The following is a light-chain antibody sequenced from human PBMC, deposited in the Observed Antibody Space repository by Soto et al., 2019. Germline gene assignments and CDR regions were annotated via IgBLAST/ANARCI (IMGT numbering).Light chain of an antibody. Sequence: AIQLTQSPSSLSASVGDRVTITCRASQGISSALAWYQQKPGKAPKLLIYDASSLETGVPSRFSGSGSGKDFTLTINSLQPEDFATYYCQQFNSSPPWTFGQGTKVEI. CDR1: QGISSA. CDR2: DAS. J-gene: IGKJ1*01. CDR3: QQFNSSPPWT. V-gene: IGKV1-13*02.